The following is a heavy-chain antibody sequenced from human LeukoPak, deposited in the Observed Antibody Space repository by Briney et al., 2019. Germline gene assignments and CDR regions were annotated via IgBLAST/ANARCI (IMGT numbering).Heavy chain of an antibody. Sequence: GSSVNVSCTPSGGTFSSYAFMWVRQAPGHGLEWLGRIIPIFGTANDAQKVQGRVTITTDESTSTAYMELSSLRSEDTAVYYCASTPYDGSGYLTPWGQGTLVTVSS. D-gene: IGHD3-22*01. CDR1: GGTFSSYA. CDR2: IIPIFGTA. V-gene: IGHV1-69*05. J-gene: IGHJ4*02. CDR3: ASTPYDGSGYLTP.